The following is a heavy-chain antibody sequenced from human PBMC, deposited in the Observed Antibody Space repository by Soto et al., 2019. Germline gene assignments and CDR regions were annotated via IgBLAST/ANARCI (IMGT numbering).Heavy chain of an antibody. CDR2: ISWNSGSI. D-gene: IGHD5-18*01. J-gene: IGHJ4*02. CDR1: GFTFDDYA. CDR3: ARDSYGSYYFDY. Sequence: EVQLVESGGGLVQPGRSLRLSCAASGFTFDDYAMHWVRQAPGKGLEWVSGISWNSGSIGYADSVKGRFTISRDNAKNSLYLQMNSLRAEDTALYYCARDSYGSYYFDYWGQGTLGTVSS. V-gene: IGHV3-9*01.